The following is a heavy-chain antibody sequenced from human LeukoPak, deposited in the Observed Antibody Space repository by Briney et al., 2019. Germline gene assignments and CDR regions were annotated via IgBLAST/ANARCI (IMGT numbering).Heavy chain of an antibody. CDR3: ARGAFSGYANAKYDT. Sequence: ASVKVSCKASGFTFTGFHMHWVRQAPGQGLEWLGWINPNSGATNYAQRFQGRVTMTRDTSISTAYMELSGLRSDDTAVYYCARGAFSGYANAKYDTRGQGTLVTVSS. D-gene: IGHD5-12*01. CDR1: GFTFTGFH. CDR2: INPNSGAT. V-gene: IGHV1-2*02. J-gene: IGHJ5*02.